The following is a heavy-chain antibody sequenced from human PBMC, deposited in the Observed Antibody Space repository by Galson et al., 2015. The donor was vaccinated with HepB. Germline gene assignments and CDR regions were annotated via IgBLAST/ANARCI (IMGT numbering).Heavy chain of an antibody. CDR3: ARDREEAVAAWSCRHMDV. CDR1: GFTFSAYG. V-gene: IGHV3-33*01. D-gene: IGHD6-6*01. Sequence: SLRLSCAASGFTFSAYGVHWVRQAPGRGLEWVAVIWRDERSKYYAESVRGRFTISRDNSKNTLYLQMNSLRVEDTAVYYCARDREEAVAAWSCRHMDVWGKGTTVSVSS. J-gene: IGHJ6*03. CDR2: IWRDERSK.